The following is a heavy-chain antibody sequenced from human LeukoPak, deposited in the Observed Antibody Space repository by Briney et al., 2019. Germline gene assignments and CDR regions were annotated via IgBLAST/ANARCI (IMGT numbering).Heavy chain of an antibody. J-gene: IGHJ4*02. V-gene: IGHV4-34*01. CDR3: ARECRIQLWNYLDY. D-gene: IGHD5-18*01. CDR1: GGSFSGYY. CDR2: INHSGST. Sequence: SETLSLTCAVYGGSFSGYYWSWIRQPPGKGLEWIGEINHSGSTNYNPSLKSRVTISVDTSKNQFSLKLSSVPAADTAVYYCARECRIQLWNYLDYWGQGTLVTVSS.